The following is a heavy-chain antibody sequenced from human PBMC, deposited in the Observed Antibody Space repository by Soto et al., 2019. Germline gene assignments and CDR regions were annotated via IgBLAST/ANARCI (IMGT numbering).Heavy chain of an antibody. CDR1: GGSISSGDYY. J-gene: IGHJ5*02. Sequence: QVQLQESGPGLVKPSQTLSLTCTVSGGSISSGDYYWNWIRQHPGKGLEWIGYIYYSGTTYYNPSLKSRVTMSVDTSKNQFSLKLSSVTAADTAVYYCARGRDYGDINWFDPWGQGILVTVSS. D-gene: IGHD4-17*01. CDR3: ARGRDYGDINWFDP. V-gene: IGHV4-31*03. CDR2: IYYSGTT.